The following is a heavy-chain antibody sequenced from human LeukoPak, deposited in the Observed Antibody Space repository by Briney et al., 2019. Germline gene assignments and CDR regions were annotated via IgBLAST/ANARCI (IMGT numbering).Heavy chain of an antibody. CDR3: ARASNWNYFRALDY. D-gene: IGHD1-7*01. CDR2: IYYSGST. CDR1: GGSISSYY. Sequence: SETLSLTCTVSGGSISSYYWSWIRHPPREGLEWIGYIYYSGSTNYNPSLKSRVTISVDTSKNQFSLKLSSVTAADTAVYYCARASNWNYFRALDYWGQGTLVTVSS. J-gene: IGHJ4*02. V-gene: IGHV4-59*08.